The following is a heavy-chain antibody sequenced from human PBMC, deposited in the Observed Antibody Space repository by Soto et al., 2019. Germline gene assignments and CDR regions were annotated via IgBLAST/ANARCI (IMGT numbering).Heavy chain of an antibody. D-gene: IGHD2-8*01. V-gene: IGHV3-23*01. CDR3: ARASYCTTTTCLEDV. CDR1: GFSFSSYA. J-gene: IGHJ6*02. Sequence: PVGSLRLSCAASGFSFSSYAMSWVRQAPGKGLQWVSSISGSGAGTAYYADYVNGRFTISRDNEKMTVYLQMNSLRAEDMALYYCARASYCTTTTCLEDVWGQGTTVTVSS. CDR2: ISGSGAGTA.